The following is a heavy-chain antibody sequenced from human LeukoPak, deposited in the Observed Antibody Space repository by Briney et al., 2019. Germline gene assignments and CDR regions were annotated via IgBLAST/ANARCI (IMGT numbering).Heavy chain of an antibody. D-gene: IGHD4-23*01. J-gene: IGHJ5*02. V-gene: IGHV4-59*01. CDR3: ARYRGNSNGGFDP. Sequence: PSGTLSLTCTVSGGSISSYYWSWIRQPPGKGLEWIGDIYNSGSTNYNPSLKSRVTTSVETSKNQFSLKLTSVTAAETAVYYCARYRGNSNGGFDPWGQGTLVTVSS. CDR2: IYNSGST. CDR1: GGSISSYY.